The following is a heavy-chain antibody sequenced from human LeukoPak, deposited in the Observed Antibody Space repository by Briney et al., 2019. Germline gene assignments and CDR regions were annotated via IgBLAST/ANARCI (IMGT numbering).Heavy chain of an antibody. CDR1: GYIFSNYA. CDR2: INIYNGNT. V-gene: IGHV1-18*01. D-gene: IGHD5-24*01. CDR3: ARDLERATTD. Sequence: GASVKVSCKASGYIFSNYAISWVRQAPGQGLEWMGWINIYNGNTNYAQRLQGRVTMTTDTSTSTAYMELMSLRSDDTAVYYCARDLERATTDWGQGTLVTVSS. J-gene: IGHJ4*02.